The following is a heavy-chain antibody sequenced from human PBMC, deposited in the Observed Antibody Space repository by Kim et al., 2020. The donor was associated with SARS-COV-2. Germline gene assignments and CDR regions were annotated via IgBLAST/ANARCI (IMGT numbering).Heavy chain of an antibody. D-gene: IGHD5-18*01. V-gene: IGHV1-18*01. Sequence: ASVKVSCKASGYTFTSYGISWVRQAPGQGLEWMGWISAYNGNTNYAQKLQGRVTMTTDTSTSTAYMELRSLRSDDTAVYYCARDRWIQSEYGMDVWGQGTTVTVSS. CDR3: ARDRWIQSEYGMDV. CDR2: ISAYNGNT. CDR1: GYTFTSYG. J-gene: IGHJ6*02.